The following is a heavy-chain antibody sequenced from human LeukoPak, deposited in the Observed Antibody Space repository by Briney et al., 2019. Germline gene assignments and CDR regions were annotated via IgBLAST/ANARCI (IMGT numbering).Heavy chain of an antibody. V-gene: IGHV4-39*07. J-gene: IGHJ6*03. CDR2: IYYSGST. Sequence: SETLSLTCTVSGGSISGSSYYWGWIRQPPGQGLEWIGSIYYSGSTYYNPSLKSRVTISVDTSKNQFSLKLSSVTAADTAVYYCARVSSGWNVYYMDVWGKGTTVTISS. D-gene: IGHD6-19*01. CDR3: ARVSSGWNVYYMDV. CDR1: GGSISGSSYY.